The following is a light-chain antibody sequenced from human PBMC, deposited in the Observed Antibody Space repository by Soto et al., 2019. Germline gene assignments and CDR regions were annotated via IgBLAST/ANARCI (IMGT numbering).Light chain of an antibody. CDR2: DTS. CDR3: LLSYSGARPYV. V-gene: IGLV7-46*01. CDR1: TGAVTSGHY. Sequence: QAVVTQEPSLTVSPGGTVTLTCGSSTGAVTSGHYPYWFQQKPGQAPRTLIYDTSKKHFWTPARFSGSLLGGKAALTLSGGQPEDEADYYCLLSYSGARPYVCGTGTKLTVL. J-gene: IGLJ1*01.